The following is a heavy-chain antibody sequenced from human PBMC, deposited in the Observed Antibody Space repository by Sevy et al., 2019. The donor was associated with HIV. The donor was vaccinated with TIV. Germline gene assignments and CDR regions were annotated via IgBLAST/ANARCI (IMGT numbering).Heavy chain of an antibody. V-gene: IGHV1-2*02. CDR3: ARAYGAPSSGWPNFDY. D-gene: IGHD6-19*01. CDR1: GYTFTGYY. CDR2: INPDSGGT. Sequence: ASVKVSCKASGYTFTGYYMHWVRQAPGHWLEWMGWINPDSGGTNYAQKFQGRVTMTRDTSISTGYMGLSRLRSDDTAVYYCARAYGAPSSGWPNFDYWGQGTLVTVSS. J-gene: IGHJ4*02.